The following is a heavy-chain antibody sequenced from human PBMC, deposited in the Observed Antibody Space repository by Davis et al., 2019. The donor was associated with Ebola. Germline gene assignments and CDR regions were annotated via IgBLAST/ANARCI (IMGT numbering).Heavy chain of an antibody. CDR3: ASSLHYSNFRIYGMDV. J-gene: IGHJ6*02. CDR2: ISSNGGST. V-gene: IGHV3-64*01. CDR1: GFTFSSYA. D-gene: IGHD4-11*01. Sequence: GESLKISCAASGFTFSSYAMHWVCQAPGKGLEYVSAISSNGGSTYYANSVKGRFTISRDNSKNTLYLQMGSLRAEDMAVYYCASSLHYSNFRIYGMDVWGQGTTVTVSS.